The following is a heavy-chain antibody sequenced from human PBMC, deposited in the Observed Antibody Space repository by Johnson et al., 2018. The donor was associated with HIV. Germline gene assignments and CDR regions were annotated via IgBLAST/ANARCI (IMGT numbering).Heavy chain of an antibody. D-gene: IGHD3-22*01. J-gene: IGHJ3*02. Sequence: VQLVESGGGVVRPGGSLRLSCAASGFTFSSYAMSWVRQAPGKGLEWVSAISGSGGSTYYADSVKGRFTISRDNSKNTLYLQMNSLRAEDTAVYYCAREGTYYYDNSGYNDAFDIWGQGTMVTVSS. V-gene: IGHV3-23*04. CDR1: GFTFSSYA. CDR2: ISGSGGST. CDR3: AREGTYYYDNSGYNDAFDI.